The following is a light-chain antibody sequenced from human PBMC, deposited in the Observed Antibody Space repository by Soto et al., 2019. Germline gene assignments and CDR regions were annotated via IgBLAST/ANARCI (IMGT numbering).Light chain of an antibody. CDR2: DAS. J-gene: IGKJ4*01. CDR3: QQYGSSPLT. CDR1: QRVTSSY. V-gene: IGKV3-20*01. Sequence: EIVLTQSPGTLSLSPGKRATLSCRASQRVTSSYLAWYQQKPGQTPRLVIFDASTRATGIPDRFSGSGSGTDFTLTISRLEPEDFAVYYCQQYGSSPLTFGGGTKVEIK.